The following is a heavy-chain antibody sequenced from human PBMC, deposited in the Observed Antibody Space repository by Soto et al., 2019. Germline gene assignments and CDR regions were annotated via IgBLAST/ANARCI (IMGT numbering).Heavy chain of an antibody. CDR2: ISYDGSNK. CDR3: AKETGIAAAGTLDY. D-gene: IGHD6-13*01. J-gene: IGHJ4*02. Sequence: QVQLVESGGGVVQPGRSLRLSCAASGFTFSSYGMQWVRQAPCKGLEWVAVISYDGSNKYYADSVKGRFTISRDNSKNTLYLQMNSLRAEDTAVYYCAKETGIAAAGTLDYWGQGTLVTVSS. CDR1: GFTFSSYG. V-gene: IGHV3-30*18.